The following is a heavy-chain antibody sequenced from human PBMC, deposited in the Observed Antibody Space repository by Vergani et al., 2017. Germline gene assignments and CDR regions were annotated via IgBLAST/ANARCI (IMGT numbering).Heavy chain of an antibody. D-gene: IGHD1-7*01. CDR2: INPSGGST. Sequence: QVQLVQSGAEVKKPGASVKVSCKASGYTFTSYYMHWVRQAPGQGLEWMGIINPSGGSTSYAQKSQGRVTMTRDTSTSTAYMELSSLRSEDTAVYYCARVWNWNYARKVLTDYYGMDVWGQGTTVTVSS. V-gene: IGHV1-46*01. CDR1: GYTFTSYY. CDR3: ARVWNWNYARKVLTDYYGMDV. J-gene: IGHJ6*02.